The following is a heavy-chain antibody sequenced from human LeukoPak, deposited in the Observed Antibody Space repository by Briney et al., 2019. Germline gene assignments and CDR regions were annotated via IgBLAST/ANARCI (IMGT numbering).Heavy chain of an antibody. Sequence: GGSLRLSCAASGFTFSSYAMSWVRQAPGKGLEWVSAISGSGGSTYYADSVKGRFTISRDNSKNTLYLQMNSLRAEDTAVYYSAKRPSQYYYYYYMDVWGKGTTVTVSS. CDR1: GFTFSSYA. CDR3: AKRPSQYYYYYYMDV. J-gene: IGHJ6*03. CDR2: ISGSGGST. V-gene: IGHV3-23*01.